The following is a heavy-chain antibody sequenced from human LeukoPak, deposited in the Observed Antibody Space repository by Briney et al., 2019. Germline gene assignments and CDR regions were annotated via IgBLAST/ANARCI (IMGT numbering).Heavy chain of an antibody. Sequence: GGSLRLSCAASGLTFSSYSMNWVRQAPGKGLEWVSSISSSSSYIYYADSVKGRFTISRDNAKNSLYLQMNSLRAEDTAVYYCARAGWYCSSTSCPFDHWGQGTLVTVSS. V-gene: IGHV3-21*01. CDR2: ISSSSSYI. CDR3: ARAGWYCSSTSCPFDH. CDR1: GLTFSSYS. J-gene: IGHJ4*02. D-gene: IGHD2-2*01.